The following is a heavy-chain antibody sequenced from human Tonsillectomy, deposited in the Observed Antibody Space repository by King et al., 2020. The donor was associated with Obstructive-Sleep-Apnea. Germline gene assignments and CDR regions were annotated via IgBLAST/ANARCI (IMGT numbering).Heavy chain of an antibody. Sequence: VQLVESGGGLVQPGGSLRLSCTVSGISFSDYWMSWVRQAPGKGLEWLANIKKDGSERYYVDAVKGRFTISRDNAKNSLFLQMNSLRGEDTAVYFCALITGSDYWGQGTMVTVSS. D-gene: IGHD1-1*01. CDR1: GISFSDYW. CDR2: IKKDGSER. CDR3: ALITGSDY. J-gene: IGHJ4*02. V-gene: IGHV3-7*01.